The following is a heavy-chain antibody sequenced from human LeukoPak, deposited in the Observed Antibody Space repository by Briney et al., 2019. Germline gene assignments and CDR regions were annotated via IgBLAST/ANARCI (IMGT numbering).Heavy chain of an antibody. V-gene: IGHV4-59*01. CDR2: IYYSGST. CDR3: ARGYAFDI. J-gene: IGHJ3*02. CDR1: GGSISSYY. Sequence: PSETLSLTCTVSGGSISSYYWSWIRQPPGKGLEWIGYIYYSGSTNYNPSLKSRVTISVDTSKNQFSLKLSSVTAADTAVYYCARGYAFDIWGQGTMVTVSS.